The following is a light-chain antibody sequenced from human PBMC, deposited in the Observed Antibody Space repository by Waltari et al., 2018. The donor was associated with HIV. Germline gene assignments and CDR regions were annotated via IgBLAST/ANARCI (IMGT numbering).Light chain of an antibody. CDR3: QQRAISPGT. V-gene: IGKV3-11*01. CDR1: QSIAMY. CDR2: HAS. Sequence: EIVLTQSPATLSLSPGERATLSCRASQSIAMYLAWYQHKPGQPPRLLMSHASTRATGIPARFSGSGSGTDFTLTISSLEPEDFAIYYCQQRAISPGTFGHGTRLDIK. J-gene: IGKJ5*01.